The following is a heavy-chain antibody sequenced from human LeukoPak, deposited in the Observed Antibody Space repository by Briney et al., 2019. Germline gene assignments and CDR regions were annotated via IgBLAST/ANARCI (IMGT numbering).Heavy chain of an antibody. Sequence: GGSLRLSCAASGFTCSDYYMSWIRQAPGKGLEWVSYISSSGSTIYYADSVKGRFTISRDNAKNSLYLQMNSLRAEDTAVYYCARDGYCGGDCYYFDYWGQGTLVTVSS. D-gene: IGHD2-21*02. J-gene: IGHJ4*02. CDR3: ARDGYCGGDCYYFDY. CDR1: GFTCSDYY. CDR2: ISSSGSTI. V-gene: IGHV3-11*01.